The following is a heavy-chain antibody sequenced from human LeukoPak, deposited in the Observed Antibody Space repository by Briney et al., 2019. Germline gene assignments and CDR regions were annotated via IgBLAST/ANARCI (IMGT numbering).Heavy chain of an antibody. CDR3: AREALYGGNLDY. Sequence: SETLSLTCTVSGGSISSYYWSWIRQPPGKGLEWIGYIYYSGSTNYNPSLKSRVTISVDTSKNQFSLRLSSVTAADTAVYYCAREALYGGNLDYWGQGTLVTVSS. J-gene: IGHJ4*02. CDR2: IYYSGST. D-gene: IGHD4-23*01. V-gene: IGHV4-59*12. CDR1: GGSISSYY.